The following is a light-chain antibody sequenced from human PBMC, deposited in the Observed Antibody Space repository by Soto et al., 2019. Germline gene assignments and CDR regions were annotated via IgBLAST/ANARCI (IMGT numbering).Light chain of an antibody. CDR1: QTIGSW. V-gene: IGKV1-5*01. J-gene: IGKJ4*01. CDR2: DAS. CDR3: QHYDNYPLT. Sequence: DIQMTQSPSTLSASVGDRVTITCRASQTIGSWLAWYQQKPGTAPKSLIYDASILESGVPSGFSGSGSRTKFHLTISSLHPDAFATYYVQHYDNYPLTFGGGTKVEIK.